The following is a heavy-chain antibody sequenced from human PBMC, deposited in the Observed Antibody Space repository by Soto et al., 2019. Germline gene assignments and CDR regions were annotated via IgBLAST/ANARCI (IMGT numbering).Heavy chain of an antibody. J-gene: IGHJ4*02. CDR1: GFTFSSHA. Sequence: QVQLVESGGGVVQPGTSLRLSCEASGFTFSSHAMHWVRQAPGKGLEWVALISYDGGNKDYTDSVKGRFTISRDDSKNTLYLHMNSLRSEDTAVYYCARACHYYGSGSYSDFDYWGQGTLVTVSS. CDR3: ARACHYYGSGSYSDFDY. V-gene: IGHV3-30-3*01. CDR2: ISYDGGNK. D-gene: IGHD3-10*01.